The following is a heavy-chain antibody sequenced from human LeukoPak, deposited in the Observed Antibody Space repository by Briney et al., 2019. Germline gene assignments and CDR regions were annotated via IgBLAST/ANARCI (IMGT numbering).Heavy chain of an antibody. V-gene: IGHV1-18*01. Sequence: ASAKVSCKASGYTFTSYGISWVRQIPGQGLEWMGWISAYNGNTNYAQKLQGRVTMTTDTSTSTAYMELRSPRSDDTAVYYCAREGVVVPAPGAFDIWGQGTMVTVSS. CDR2: ISAYNGNT. J-gene: IGHJ3*02. CDR1: GYTFTSYG. CDR3: AREGVVVPAPGAFDI. D-gene: IGHD2-2*01.